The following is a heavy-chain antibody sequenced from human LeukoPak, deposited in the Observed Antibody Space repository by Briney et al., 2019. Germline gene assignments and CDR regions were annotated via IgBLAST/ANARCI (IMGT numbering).Heavy chain of an antibody. D-gene: IGHD3-10*01. Sequence: GGSLRLSCAASGFTFSSYAMHWVRQAPGKGLEYVSAISSNGGSTYYANSVKGRFTISRDNSKNTLYLQMGSVRPDDMAVYYCARDLSGGGLDYWGQGTLVTVSS. CDR2: ISSNGGST. CDR3: ARDLSGGGLDY. J-gene: IGHJ4*02. V-gene: IGHV3-64*01. CDR1: GFTFSSYA.